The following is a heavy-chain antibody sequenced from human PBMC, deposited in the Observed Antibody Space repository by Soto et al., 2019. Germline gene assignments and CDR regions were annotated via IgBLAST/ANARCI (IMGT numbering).Heavy chain of an antibody. Sequence: LRLSCAASGFTFRSHWMHWVRQAPGKGLVWVSHINNDGSGTTYADSVKGRCTISRDNAENTIYLQMNSLRVEDTAVYYCTRDSSLSFDCWGQGALVTVSS. J-gene: IGHJ4*02. V-gene: IGHV3-74*01. CDR3: TRDSSLSFDC. CDR2: INNDGSGT. CDR1: GFTFRSHW.